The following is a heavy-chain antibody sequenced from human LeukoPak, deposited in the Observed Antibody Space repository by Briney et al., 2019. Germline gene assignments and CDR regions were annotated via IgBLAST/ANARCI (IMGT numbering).Heavy chain of an antibody. D-gene: IGHD3-22*01. Sequence: GGSLRLFCAASGYTFSSYSMNWVRQAPGKGLEWVSSISSSSSYIYYADSVKGRFTISRDNAKNSLYLQMNSLRAEDTAVYYCANPNYYDSSGYYSDDYWGQGTLVTVSS. CDR2: ISSSSSYI. CDR3: ANPNYYDSSGYYSDDY. V-gene: IGHV3-21*01. J-gene: IGHJ4*02. CDR1: GYTFSSYS.